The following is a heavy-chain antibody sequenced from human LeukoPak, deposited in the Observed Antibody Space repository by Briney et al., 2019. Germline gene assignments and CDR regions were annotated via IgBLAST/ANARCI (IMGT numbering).Heavy chain of an antibody. J-gene: IGHJ3*01. CDR1: GFAFRNYE. D-gene: IGHD2-2*03. CDR3: AQGGYFAFDF. Sequence: GGSLRLSCVASGFAFRNYEMNWVRQAPGKGLEWVSGINRSGRTYYTDSVKGRFTISRDNSKSTLYLEMNSLRAEDTAVYYCAQGGYFAFDFWGQGTMVTVSS. CDR2: INRSGRT. V-gene: IGHV3-23*01.